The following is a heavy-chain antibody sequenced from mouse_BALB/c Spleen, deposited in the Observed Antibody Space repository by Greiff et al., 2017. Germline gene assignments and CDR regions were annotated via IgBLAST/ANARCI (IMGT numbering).Heavy chain of an antibody. CDR3: TAYDYGAMDY. D-gene: IGHD6-5*01. V-gene: IGHV6-6*02. CDR2: IRLKSNNYAT. CDR1: GFTFSNNW. Sequence: EVKLVESGGGLVQPGGSMKLSCVASGFTFSNNWMNWVRQSPEKGLEWVAEIRLKSNNYATHYAESVKGRFTISRDDSKSSVYLQMNNLRAEDTGIYYCTAYDYGAMDYWGQGTSVTVSS. J-gene: IGHJ4*01.